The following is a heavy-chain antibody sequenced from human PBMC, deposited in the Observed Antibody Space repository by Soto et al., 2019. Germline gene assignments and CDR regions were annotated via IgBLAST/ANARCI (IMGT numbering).Heavy chain of an antibody. J-gene: IGHJ6*02. CDR3: ARYAKDSSGYYYENYYYGMDV. Sequence: SETLSLTCTVSGGSVSSYYWSWIRQPPGKGLEWIGYIYYSGSTNYNPSLKSRVTISVDTSKNQFSLKLSSVTAADTAVYYCARYAKDSSGYYYENYYYGMDVWGQGTTVTVSS. D-gene: IGHD3-22*01. CDR1: GGSVSSYY. V-gene: IGHV4-59*02. CDR2: IYYSGST.